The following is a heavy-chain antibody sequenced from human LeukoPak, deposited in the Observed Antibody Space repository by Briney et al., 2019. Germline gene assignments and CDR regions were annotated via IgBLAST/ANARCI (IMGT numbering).Heavy chain of an antibody. CDR3: ARERIYYYDSSGSGFIDY. CDR2: IKQDGSEK. J-gene: IGHJ4*02. V-gene: IGHV3-7*01. D-gene: IGHD3-22*01. CDR1: GFTFSSYW. Sequence: GGSLRLSCAASGFTFSSYWMSWVRQAPGKGLEWVANIKQDGSEKYYVDSVKGRFTISRDNAKNSLYLQMNSLRAEDTAVYYCARERIYYYDSSGSGFIDYWGQGTLVTVSS.